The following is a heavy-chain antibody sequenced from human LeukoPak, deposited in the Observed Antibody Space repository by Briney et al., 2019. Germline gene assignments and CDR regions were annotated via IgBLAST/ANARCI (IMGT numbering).Heavy chain of an antibody. CDR2: INHSGST. J-gene: IGHJ5*02. D-gene: IGHD3-10*01. CDR3: ARGLGSGSYRGYNWFDP. V-gene: IGHV4-34*01. Sequence: SETLSLTCAVYGGSFSGYYWSWIRQPPGKGLEWIGEINHSGSTNYNPSLKSRVTISVDTSKNQFSLKLNSVTAADTAVYYCARGLGSGSYRGYNWFDPWGQGTLVTVSS. CDR1: GGSFSGYY.